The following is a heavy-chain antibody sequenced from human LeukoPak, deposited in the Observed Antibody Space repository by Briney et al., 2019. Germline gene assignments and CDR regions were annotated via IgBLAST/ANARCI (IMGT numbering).Heavy chain of an antibody. Sequence: PSETLSLTCTVSGGSISSYYWSWIRQPPGEGLEWIGYIYYSGSTNYNPSLKSRVTISVDTSKNQFSLKLSSVTAADTAVYYCARLLSVRYGMDVWGQGTTVTVSS. CDR1: GGSISSYY. CDR2: IYYSGST. V-gene: IGHV4-59*08. CDR3: ARLLSVRYGMDV. D-gene: IGHD2-8*02. J-gene: IGHJ6*02.